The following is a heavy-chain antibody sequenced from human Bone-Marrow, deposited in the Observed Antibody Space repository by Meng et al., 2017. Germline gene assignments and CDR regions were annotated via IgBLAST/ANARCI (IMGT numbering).Heavy chain of an antibody. CDR2: IWYDGSNK. J-gene: IGHJ4*02. CDR3: ATVTTGSWWY. Sequence: GESLKISCAASGFTFSSYGMHWVRQAPGKGLEWVAVIWYDGSNKYYADSVKGRFTISRDNSKNTLYLQMNSLRAEDTAVYYCATVTTGSWWYWDQGTLVTVSS. CDR1: GFTFSSYG. V-gene: IGHV3-33*01. D-gene: IGHD4-17*01.